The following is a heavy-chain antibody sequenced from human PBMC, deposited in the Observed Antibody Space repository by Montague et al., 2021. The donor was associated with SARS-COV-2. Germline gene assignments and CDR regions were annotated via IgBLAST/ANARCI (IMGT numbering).Heavy chain of an antibody. Sequence: SETLSLTCAVYGGSFSDYHWTWIRQSPGEGLEWTGQINHGGSTKYNPSLKSRVTISIDTSKKQFSLKLTSVTAADTAVYHCARGAPGYWGQGTLVTVSS. D-gene: IGHD1-1*01. CDR3: ARGAPGY. CDR2: INHGGST. CDR1: GGSFSDYH. J-gene: IGHJ4*02. V-gene: IGHV4-34*01.